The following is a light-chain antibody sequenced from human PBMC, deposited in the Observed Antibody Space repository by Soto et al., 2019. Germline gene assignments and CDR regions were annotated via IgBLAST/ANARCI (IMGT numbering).Light chain of an antibody. Sequence: EIVLTQSPATLSLSPGERATLSCRASQSVTSSYLAWYQQKPGQAPRLLIYGASSRATGIPDRFSGSGSGTDFALTISRLEREDVAVYYCQQYGSSPPTFGQGTKVEIK. CDR3: QQYGSSPPT. CDR2: GAS. CDR1: QSVTSSY. V-gene: IGKV3-20*01. J-gene: IGKJ1*01.